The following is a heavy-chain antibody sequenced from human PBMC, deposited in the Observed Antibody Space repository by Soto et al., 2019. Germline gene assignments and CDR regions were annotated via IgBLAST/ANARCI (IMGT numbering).Heavy chain of an antibody. CDR3: ARQRTTVVTQAYFDH. V-gene: IGHV4-39*01. J-gene: IGHJ4*02. D-gene: IGHD2-21*02. CDR1: GESISSSSYY. CDR2: IYYSGRT. Sequence: SETLSLTCIVSGESISSSSYYWGWIRQPPVKGLEWIGSIYYSGRTYYNPSFKSRVTISIDTSKSQFSLKLSSVTATDTAVYYCARQRTTVVTQAYFDHWGQGALVTVSS.